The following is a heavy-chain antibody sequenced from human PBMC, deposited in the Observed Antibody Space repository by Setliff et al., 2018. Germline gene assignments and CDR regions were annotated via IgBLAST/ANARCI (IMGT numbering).Heavy chain of an antibody. Sequence: GGSLRLSCAASGFTFSSYGMHWVRQAPGKGLEWVAFIRYDGSEKYYVDSVKGRFTISRDNAKNSLDLQMDSLRVEDTAVYYCVRAAWTTAVNLDLWGRGALVTVSS. V-gene: IGHV3-30*02. CDR1: GFTFSSYG. CDR2: IRYDGSEK. D-gene: IGHD4-17*01. CDR3: VRAAWTTAVNLDL. J-gene: IGHJ2*01.